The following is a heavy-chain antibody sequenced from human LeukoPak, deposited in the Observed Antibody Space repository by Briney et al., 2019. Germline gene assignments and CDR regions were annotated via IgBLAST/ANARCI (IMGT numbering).Heavy chain of an antibody. D-gene: IGHD6-19*01. V-gene: IGHV3-30-3*01. CDR1: GFTFSSFA. J-gene: IGHJ6*02. CDR2: ISYDGTNK. Sequence: GRSLRLSCAASGFTFSSFAMHWVRQAPVKGLEWVAVISYDGTNKDYADSVKGRFTMSRDNSKNTLYLQMNSLRLEDTALYYCARDGNSGWYTGENYYYYGMDVWGQGTTVAVSS. CDR3: ARDGNSGWYTGENYYYYGMDV.